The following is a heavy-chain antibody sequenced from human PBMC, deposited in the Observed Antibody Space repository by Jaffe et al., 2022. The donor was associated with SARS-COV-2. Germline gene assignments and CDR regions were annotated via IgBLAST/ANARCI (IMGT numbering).Heavy chain of an antibody. V-gene: IGHV3-15*01. CDR2: IKTKSEGATT. Sequence: EVRLVESGGGLTKPGGSLRLSCVSSGFAFTDVWMNWVRQAPGGGLEWVGRIKTKSEGATTDYAAAVKDRFIVSRDDSKNMLFLQMSSLRTEDTAVYYCATDFSTTYFGSWGQGALVTVSS. CDR3: ATDFSTTYFGS. CDR1: GFAFTDVW. D-gene: IGHD5-12*01. J-gene: IGHJ4*02.